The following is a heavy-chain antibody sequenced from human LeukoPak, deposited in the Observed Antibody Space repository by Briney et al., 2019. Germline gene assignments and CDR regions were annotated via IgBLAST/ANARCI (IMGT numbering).Heavy chain of an antibody. V-gene: IGHV4-39*01. Sequence: PSQTLSLTCTVSGDSISRSSYYWGWIRQPPGKGLEWIGSIYYSGSTFFNPSLESRATISVDTSKNQFSLRLTSVTAADTAVYSCATVRFGHGVYWGQGTLVTVSS. CDR1: GDSISRSSYY. J-gene: IGHJ4*02. CDR3: ATVRFGHGVY. D-gene: IGHD3-10*01. CDR2: IYYSGST.